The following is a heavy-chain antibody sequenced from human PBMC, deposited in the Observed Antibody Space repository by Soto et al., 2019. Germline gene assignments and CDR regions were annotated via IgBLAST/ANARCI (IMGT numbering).Heavy chain of an antibody. J-gene: IGHJ4*02. CDR1: GFTFSDFG. CDR2: ISKDGLDR. CDR3: APTREGHWLFFDD. Sequence: GVSLRLSCVVSGFTFSDFGMHWVRQSPGEGLAWVASISKDGLDRYYSESVKGRFTISRDDSKNTVFLQMNSLKVEDTAAYFCAPTREGHWLFFDDWGQRTLVTVSS. D-gene: IGHD3-9*01. V-gene: IGHV3-30*19.